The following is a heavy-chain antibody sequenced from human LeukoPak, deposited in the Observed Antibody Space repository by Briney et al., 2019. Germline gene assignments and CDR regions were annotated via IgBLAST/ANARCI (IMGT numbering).Heavy chain of an antibody. CDR3: ARDWDYDILTGYYTDYGMDV. V-gene: IGHV4-4*02. Sequence: PSGTLSLTCAVSGGSISSSNWWSWVRQPPGKGLEWIGEFYHSGSTNYNPSLKSRVTISVDKSKNQFSLKLSSVTAADTAVYYCARDWDYDILTGYYTDYGMDVWGQGTTVTVSS. CDR1: GGSISSSNW. D-gene: IGHD3-9*01. J-gene: IGHJ6*02. CDR2: FYHSGST.